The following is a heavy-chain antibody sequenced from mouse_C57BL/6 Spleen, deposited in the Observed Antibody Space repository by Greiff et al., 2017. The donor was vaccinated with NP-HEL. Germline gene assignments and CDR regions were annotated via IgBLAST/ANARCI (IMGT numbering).Heavy chain of an antibody. Sequence: QVQLQQPGAELVMPGASVKLSCKASGYTFTSYWMHWVKQRPGQGLEWIGEIDPSDSYTNYNQKFKGKSTLTVDKSSSTAYMQLSSLTSEDSAVYYCARFYYGNYDYAMDYWGQGTSVTVSS. CDR3: ARFYYGNYDYAMDY. V-gene: IGHV1-69*01. D-gene: IGHD2-1*01. CDR1: GYTFTSYW. J-gene: IGHJ4*01. CDR2: IDPSDSYT.